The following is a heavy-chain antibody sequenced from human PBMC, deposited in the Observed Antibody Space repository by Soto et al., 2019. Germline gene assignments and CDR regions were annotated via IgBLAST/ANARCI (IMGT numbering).Heavy chain of an antibody. CDR1: GDSVSSNSAA. CDR3: AREIRGLITPLYNWFDP. Sequence: QTLSLTCAISGDSVSSNSAAWNWIRQSPSRGLEWLGRTYYRSKWYNDYAVSVKSRITITPDTSKNQFSLQLNSVTPEDTAVYYCAREIRGLITPLYNWFDPWGQGTLVTVSS. J-gene: IGHJ5*02. V-gene: IGHV6-1*01. D-gene: IGHD3-10*01. CDR2: TYYRSKWYN.